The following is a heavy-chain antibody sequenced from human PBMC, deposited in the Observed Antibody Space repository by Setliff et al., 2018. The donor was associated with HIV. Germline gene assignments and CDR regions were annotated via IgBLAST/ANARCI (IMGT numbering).Heavy chain of an antibody. CDR3: AKDKDSYRTFDI. CDR2: MSGSSTST. V-gene: IGHV3-23*01. Sequence: ETLSLTCAVYGGSFNDYYWNWVRQAPGKGLEWVSVMSGSSTSTYYADSVKGRFTISRDNSKNTLYLQMNSLRAEDTAVYYCAKDKDSYRTFDIWGQGTMVTVSS. CDR1: GGSFNDYY. J-gene: IGHJ3*02.